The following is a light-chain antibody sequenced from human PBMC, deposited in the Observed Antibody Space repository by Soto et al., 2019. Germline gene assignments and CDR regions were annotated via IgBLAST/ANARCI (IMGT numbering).Light chain of an antibody. V-gene: IGKV1-39*01. CDR3: QQTFSTPIT. CDR2: AAS. CDR1: QTVRMY. Sequence: DTPMTQSPSSLSASVGDRVTITCRASQTVRMYLNWYQQKPGKAPTLLIYAASTLESAVPPRFSGAGSETEFTLTINGLQPDDFATYYCQQTFSTPITFGQGTRLE. J-gene: IGKJ5*01.